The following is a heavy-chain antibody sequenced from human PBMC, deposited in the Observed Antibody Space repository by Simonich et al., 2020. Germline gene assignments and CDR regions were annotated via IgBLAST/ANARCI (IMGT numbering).Heavy chain of an antibody. V-gene: IGHV3-23*01. CDR3: AKRSGVSITGTFDY. CDR1: GFTFSSYA. J-gene: IGHJ4*02. Sequence: EVQLLESGGGLVQPGGSLRLSCAASGFTFSSYAMSWVRQAPGKGLGWVAGISGRGGRTYYADAGKGRFTISRDNSKNTLYLQMNSLRAEDTAVYYCAKRSGVSITGTFDYWGQGTLVTVSS. D-gene: IGHD1-7*01. CDR2: ISGRGGRT.